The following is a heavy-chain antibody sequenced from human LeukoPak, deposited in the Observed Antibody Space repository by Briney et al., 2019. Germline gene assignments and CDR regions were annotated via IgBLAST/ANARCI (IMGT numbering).Heavy chain of an antibody. D-gene: IGHD6-13*01. CDR3: ARQLSSSWTDY. CDR2: IYYSGTT. Sequence: SETLSLTCTVSGGSIRNYYWSWIRQSPGKGLEWIGYIYYSGTTSYNPSFKSRATISVDTSKNQFSLKLRSVTAADTAVYYCARQLSSSWTDYWGQGTLVTVSS. CDR1: GGSIRNYY. V-gene: IGHV4-59*01. J-gene: IGHJ4*02.